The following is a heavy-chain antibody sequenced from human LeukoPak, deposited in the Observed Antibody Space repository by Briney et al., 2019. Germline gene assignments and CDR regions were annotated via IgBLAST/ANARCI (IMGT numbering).Heavy chain of an antibody. CDR3: ARFRAGVGEPYGDY. CDR2: ISAYNDNT. V-gene: IGHV1-18*01. CDR1: GYTFTSYV. Sequence: ASVKVSCKASGYTFTSYVGWVRRAPGQGLEWMEWISAYNDNTNYAQKLQGRVTMTTDTSTSTAYMDLRSLRSDDTAVYYCARFRAGVGEPYGDYWGQGTLVTVSS. D-gene: IGHD3-10*01. J-gene: IGHJ4*02.